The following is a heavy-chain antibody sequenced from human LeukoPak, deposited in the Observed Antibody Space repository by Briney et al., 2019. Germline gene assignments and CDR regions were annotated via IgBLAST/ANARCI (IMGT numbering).Heavy chain of an antibody. CDR3: ARSVRMVRGVISRGIDY. Sequence: PSETLSLTCTVSGGSISGYYWSWIRQPPGKGLEWIGEINHSGSTNYNPSLKSRVTISVDTSKNQFSLKLSSVTAADTAVYYCARSVRMVRGVISRGIDYWGQGTLVTVSS. D-gene: IGHD3-10*01. CDR1: GGSISGYY. J-gene: IGHJ4*02. CDR2: INHSGST. V-gene: IGHV4-34*01.